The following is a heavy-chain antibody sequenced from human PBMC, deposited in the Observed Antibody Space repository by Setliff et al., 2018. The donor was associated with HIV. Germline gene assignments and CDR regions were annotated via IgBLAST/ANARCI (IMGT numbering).Heavy chain of an antibody. D-gene: IGHD1-26*01. Sequence: GGSLSLTCGIYGGSFSDYYWSWVRQAPGKGLEWVANIKQDGSEKNYMDSVKGRFTISRDNAKNSLYLQMNSLRVEDTAVYYCATDCAVVGGTGSLDSWGQGTLVTVSS. J-gene: IGHJ4*02. V-gene: IGHV3-7*05. CDR2: IKQDGSEK. CDR3: ATDCAVVGGTGSLDS. CDR1: GGSFSDYY.